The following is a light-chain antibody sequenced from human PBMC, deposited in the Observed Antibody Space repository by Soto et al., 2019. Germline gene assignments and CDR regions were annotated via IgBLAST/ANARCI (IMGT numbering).Light chain of an antibody. CDR1: SSNIGNNY. J-gene: IGLJ2*01. CDR2: DNN. CDR3: ATWDGSLLAEV. Sequence: QSVLTQPHSVSAAPGQKVTIYCSGSSSNIGNNYISWYQQLPGTAPKLLIYDNNKRPSGIPDRFSGSKSGSSGTLDITGLQSEVEADYYCATWDGSLLAEVFGVGTKLTVL. V-gene: IGLV1-51*01.